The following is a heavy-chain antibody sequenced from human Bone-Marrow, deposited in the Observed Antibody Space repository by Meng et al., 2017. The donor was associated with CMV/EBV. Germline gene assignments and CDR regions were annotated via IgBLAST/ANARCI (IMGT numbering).Heavy chain of an antibody. Sequence: SETLSLTCTVSGGSISSSSYYWGWIRQPPGKGLEWIGSIYYSGSTYYNPSLKSRVTISVDTSKNQFSLKLSSVTAADTAVYYCARLIVGATFTGDWGQGTLVTAPQ. J-gene: IGHJ4*02. CDR2: IYYSGST. D-gene: IGHD1-26*01. CDR1: GGSISSSSYY. V-gene: IGHV4-39*01. CDR3: ARLIVGATFTGD.